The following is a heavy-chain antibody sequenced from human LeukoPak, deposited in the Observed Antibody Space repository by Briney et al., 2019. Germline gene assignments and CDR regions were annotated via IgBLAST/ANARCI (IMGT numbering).Heavy chain of an antibody. CDR3: AKDSYSSSWVFDY. J-gene: IGHJ4*02. V-gene: IGHV3-23*01. CDR2: VSGSGDTT. D-gene: IGHD6-13*01. CDR1: RFTFSSYA. Sequence: GGSLRLSCAASRFTFSSYAMAWVRQAPGKGLEWVSAVSGSGDTTYYADSVKGRFTISRDNSKNTLYLQMNSLRAEDTAVYYCAKDSYSSSWVFDYWGQGTLVTVSS.